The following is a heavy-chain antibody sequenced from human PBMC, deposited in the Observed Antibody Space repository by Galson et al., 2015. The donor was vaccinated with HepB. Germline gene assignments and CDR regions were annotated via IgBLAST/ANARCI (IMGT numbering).Heavy chain of an antibody. Sequence: SGFTFSSYAMSWVRQAPGKGLEWVSAISGSGGSTYYADSVKGRFTISRDNSKNTLYLQMNSLRAEDTAVYYCAKLGLSGSYARYYFDYWGQGTLVTVSS. D-gene: IGHD1-26*01. V-gene: IGHV3-23*01. CDR1: GFTFSSYA. J-gene: IGHJ4*02. CDR2: ISGSGGST. CDR3: AKLGLSGSYARYYFDY.